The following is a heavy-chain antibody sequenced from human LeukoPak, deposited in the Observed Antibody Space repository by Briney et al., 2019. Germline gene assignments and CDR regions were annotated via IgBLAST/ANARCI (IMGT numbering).Heavy chain of an antibody. J-gene: IGHJ3*02. CDR3: AKKGGGLGI. CDR2: VHPGSGNT. Sequence: ASVKVSCKASGYTFTNYEIGWVRQATGQGLEWMGWVHPGSGNTGYTQNFQGRVTMTWSTSMTTVYMELSGLTSEDTAMYYCAKKGGGLGIWGQGTMVTVCS. D-gene: IGHD2-15*01. V-gene: IGHV1-8*01. CDR1: GYTFTNYE.